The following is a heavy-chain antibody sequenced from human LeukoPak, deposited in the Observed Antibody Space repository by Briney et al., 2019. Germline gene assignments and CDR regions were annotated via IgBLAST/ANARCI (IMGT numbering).Heavy chain of an antibody. CDR2: IQSDGTNK. D-gene: IGHD3-10*01. V-gene: IGHV3-30*02. J-gene: IGHJ6*03. Sequence: PGGSLRLSCAASGFTFSSYGMHWVRQAPGRGLEWVAFIQSDGTNKHYADSVKGRFSISRDNYKNTLYLQMNSLRAEDTAVYYCAKVGRNTLIRGVISLDYYNMDVWGKGTTVTVSS. CDR1: GFTFSSYG. CDR3: AKVGRNTLIRGVISLDYYNMDV.